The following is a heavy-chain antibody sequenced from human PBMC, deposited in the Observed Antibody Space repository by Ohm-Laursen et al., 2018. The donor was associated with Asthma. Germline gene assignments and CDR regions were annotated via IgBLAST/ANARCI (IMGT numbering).Heavy chain of an antibody. CDR1: GGSISSYY. D-gene: IGHD6-13*01. CDR2: IFYSGST. V-gene: IGHV4-59*07. J-gene: IGHJ4*02. Sequence: SDTLSLTCAVSGGSISSYYWSWIRQPPGKGLEWIGYIFYSGSTNYNPSLKSRVTISVDTSKNQFSLQLSSVTAADTAVYYCARGLEDSSSWSDFDDWGQGTLVTVSS. CDR3: ARGLEDSSSWSDFDD.